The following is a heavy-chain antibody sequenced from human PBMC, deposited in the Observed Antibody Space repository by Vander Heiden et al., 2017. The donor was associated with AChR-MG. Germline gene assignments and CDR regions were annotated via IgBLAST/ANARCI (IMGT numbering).Heavy chain of an antibody. CDR3: ARGIQLGTSEADYFDY. J-gene: IGHJ4*02. CDR1: GGTFSSSA. CDR2: IIPIFGTA. Sequence: QVPLVQSGAEVKTPGSSVKVSCTASGGTFSSSAISWVRQAPGKGLEWRGGIIPIFGTANYAQKLQGRVTITADESTSTAYMELSSLRSEDTAVYYCARGIQLGTSEADYFDYWGQGTLVTVSS. D-gene: IGHD5-18*01. V-gene: IGHV1-69*01.